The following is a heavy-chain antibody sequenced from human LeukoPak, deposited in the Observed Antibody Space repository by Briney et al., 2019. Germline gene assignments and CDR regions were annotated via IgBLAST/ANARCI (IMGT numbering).Heavy chain of an antibody. CDR1: GVSISSRSYY. CDR3: ARRGGIIRGVASYYYMDV. Sequence: SETLSLTCTVSGVSISSRSYYWGWIRQPPGKGLWWIGIIYYSGSTYSNPSLRSRVTISVDTSKNQFSLKLSSVTAADTAAYYCARRGGIIRGVASYYYMDVWGKGTTVTISS. V-gene: IGHV4-39*01. CDR2: IYYSGST. D-gene: IGHD3-10*01. J-gene: IGHJ6*03.